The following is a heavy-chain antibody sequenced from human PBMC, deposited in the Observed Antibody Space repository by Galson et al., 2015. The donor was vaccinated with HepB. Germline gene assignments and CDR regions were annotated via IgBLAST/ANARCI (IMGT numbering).Heavy chain of an antibody. D-gene: IGHD3-9*01. CDR3: TKLYYDFLTGHFVDY. J-gene: IGHJ4*02. Sequence: SLRLSCAASGFSFDDSAMSWVRQAPGKGLEWVGFIKSKVYGGTTEYAASVKGRFSISRDDSKSIAYLQMNSLKTEDTAVYYCTKLYYDFLTGHFVDYWGQGTLVTVSS. CDR2: IKSKVYGGTT. V-gene: IGHV3-49*04. CDR1: GFSFDDSA.